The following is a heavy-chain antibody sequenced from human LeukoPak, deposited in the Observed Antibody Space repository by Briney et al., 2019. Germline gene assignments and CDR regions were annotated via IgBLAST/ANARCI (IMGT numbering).Heavy chain of an antibody. V-gene: IGHV3-21*01. CDR3: AREVGYSGYDYVDYYYYMDV. Sequence: GGSLRLSCAASGFTFSSYSMNWVRQAPGKGLEWVSSISSSSSYIYYADSVKGRFTISRDNAKNSLYLQMNSLRAEDTAVYYCAREVGYSGYDYVDYYYYMDVWGKGTTVTISS. D-gene: IGHD5-12*01. J-gene: IGHJ6*03. CDR1: GFTFSSYS. CDR2: ISSSSSYI.